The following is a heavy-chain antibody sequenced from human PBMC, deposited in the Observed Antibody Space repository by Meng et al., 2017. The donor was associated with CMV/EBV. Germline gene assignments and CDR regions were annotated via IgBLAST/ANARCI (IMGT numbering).Heavy chain of an antibody. V-gene: IGHV1-2*02. D-gene: IGHD1-1*01. Sequence: QVQLWHPGAEMERPGASVTVYCTPSGYWFSDHYMHVVQQSPGQGLEWMGWIYPNSGGTHYAQKLQDRVTMTSDTSISTVYRELSRRTSDDTAVYYCVRDHNWGPDYWGQGTLVTVSS. CDR2: IYPNSGGT. CDR1: GYWFSDHY. CDR3: VRDHNWGPDY. J-gene: IGHJ4*02.